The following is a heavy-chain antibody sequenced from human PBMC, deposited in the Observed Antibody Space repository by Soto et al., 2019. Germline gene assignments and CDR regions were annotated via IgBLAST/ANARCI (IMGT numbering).Heavy chain of an antibody. CDR3: ARPAATVIFYSGMDV. V-gene: IGHV3-30-3*01. D-gene: IGHD4-17*01. Sequence: GGSLILSCASSGFTFSDYAMHLVRQAPGKGLEWVAIISFDGSNEHYADSVQGRFTISRDNSENTLYLQMNSLRADDTAVYYCARPAATVIFYSGMDVWGQGTTVTVSS. CDR1: GFTFSDYA. CDR2: ISFDGSNE. J-gene: IGHJ6*02.